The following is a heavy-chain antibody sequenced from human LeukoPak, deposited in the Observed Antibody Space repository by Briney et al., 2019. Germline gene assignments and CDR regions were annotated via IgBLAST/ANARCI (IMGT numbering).Heavy chain of an antibody. D-gene: IGHD2-2*01. J-gene: IGHJ5*02. V-gene: IGHV5-51*01. CDR1: GYSFTSYW. CDR3: ARLSRHCNSTSCYGMYNWFDP. Sequence: GESLKIPCKGSGYSFTSYWIGWVRQMPGKGLEWMGIIYPGDSDTRYSPSFQGQVTISADKSISTAYLQWSSLKASDTAMYYCARLSRHCNSTSCYGMYNWFDPWGQGTLVTVSS. CDR2: IYPGDSDT.